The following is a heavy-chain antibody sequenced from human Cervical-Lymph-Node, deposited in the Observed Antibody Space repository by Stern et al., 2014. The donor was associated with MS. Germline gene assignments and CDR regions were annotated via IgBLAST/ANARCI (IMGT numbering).Heavy chain of an antibody. Sequence: VQLVQSGAEVKKPGESLKISCKGSGYSFTSYWIGWVRQMPGKGLERMGIIYPGDSETRYSPSCQGQVTTSADKSISAAYLQWSSLKASDTAMYYWATQSDYAHYYGMDVWGQGTTVAVSS. D-gene: IGHD4-17*01. CDR3: ATQSDYAHYYGMDV. CDR1: GYSFTSYW. V-gene: IGHV5-51*01. J-gene: IGHJ6*02. CDR2: IYPGDSET.